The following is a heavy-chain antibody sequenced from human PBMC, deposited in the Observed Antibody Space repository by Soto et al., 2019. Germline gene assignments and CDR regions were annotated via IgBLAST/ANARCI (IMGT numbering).Heavy chain of an antibody. CDR3: ARLILGDSSGWDEVDY. Sequence: QVQLVESGGGVVQPGRSLRLSCAASGFTFSSYAMHWVRQAPGKGLEWVAVISYDGSNKYYADSVKGRFTISRDNSKNTLYLQMNSLRAEDTAVYYCARLILGDSSGWDEVDYWGQGTLVTVSS. CDR1: GFTFSSYA. CDR2: ISYDGSNK. D-gene: IGHD6-19*01. V-gene: IGHV3-30-3*01. J-gene: IGHJ4*02.